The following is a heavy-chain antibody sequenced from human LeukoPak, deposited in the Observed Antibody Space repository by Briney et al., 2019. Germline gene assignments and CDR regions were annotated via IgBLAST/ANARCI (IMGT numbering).Heavy chain of an antibody. D-gene: IGHD5-24*01. CDR1: GGSISSYY. CDR3: ARLTKMATRWFDP. V-gene: IGHV4-34*01. Sequence: SETLSLTCTVSGGSISSYYWSWIRQPPGKGLEWIGEINHSGSTNYNPSLKSRVTISVDTSKNQFSLKLSSVTAADTAVYYCARLTKMATRWFDPWGQGTLVTVSS. CDR2: INHSGST. J-gene: IGHJ5*02.